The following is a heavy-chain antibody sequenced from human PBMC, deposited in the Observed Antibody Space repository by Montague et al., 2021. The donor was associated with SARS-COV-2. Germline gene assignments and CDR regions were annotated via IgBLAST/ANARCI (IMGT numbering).Heavy chain of an antibody. CDR3: VRVTHPRSAWPYYMDV. V-gene: IGHV4-39*01. D-gene: IGHD4-11*01. Sequence: SETLSLTCTVSGDSISSSSYYWGWLRPPPGLGLEWIGSINNRGNNYNNLSLRSRVSIHVDTSKNQLSLNVRSVTAAATGLFYCVRVTHPRSAWPYYMDVWGQGTTVTV. CDR1: GDSISSSSYY. J-gene: IGHJ6*03. CDR2: INNRGNN.